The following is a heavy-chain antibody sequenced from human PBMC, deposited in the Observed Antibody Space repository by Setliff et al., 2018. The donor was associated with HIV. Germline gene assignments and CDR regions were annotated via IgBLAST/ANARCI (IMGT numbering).Heavy chain of an antibody. J-gene: IGHJ6*01. Sequence: KTSETLSLTCTVSGGSISSGAYLWAWIRQPAGKGLEWIGRIFRAGNATYSPSLKSRATMSIDASQNQFSLKLKHVTAADTAVYYCAREQYHFVVDYYYYYGSGSHYWYGMDVWGQGTTVTVSS. CDR1: GGSISSGAYL. V-gene: IGHV4-61*02. D-gene: IGHD3-10*01. CDR3: AREQYHFVVDYYYYYGSGSHYWYGMDV. CDR2: IFRAGNA.